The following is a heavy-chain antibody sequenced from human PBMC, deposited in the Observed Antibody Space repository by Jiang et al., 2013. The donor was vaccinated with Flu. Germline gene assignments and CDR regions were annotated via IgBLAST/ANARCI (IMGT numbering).Heavy chain of an antibody. D-gene: IGHD3-9*01. Sequence: QATGQGLEWMGWMNPNSGNTGYAQKFQGRVTMTRNTSISTAYMELSSLRSEDTAVYYCARAPPPHYDILTGYYTFYYYYGMDVWGQGTTVTVSS. CDR2: MNPNSGNT. V-gene: IGHV1-8*01. CDR3: ARAPPPHYDILTGYYTFYYYYGMDV. J-gene: IGHJ6*02.